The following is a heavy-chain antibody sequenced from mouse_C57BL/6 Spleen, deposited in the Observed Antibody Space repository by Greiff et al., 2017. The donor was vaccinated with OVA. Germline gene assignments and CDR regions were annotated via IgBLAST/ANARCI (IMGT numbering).Heavy chain of an antibody. CDR3: AVGVYCGSSYYAMDY. CDR2: IDPSDSYT. V-gene: IGHV1-50*01. Sequence: QVQLQQPGAELVKPGASVKLSCKASGYTFTSYWMQWVKQRPGQGLEWIGEIDPSDSYTNSNQKFKGTATLTVDPSSSTAYMQLISLTSEDSAVYAGAVGVYCGSSYYAMDYWGQGTSVTVSS. J-gene: IGHJ4*01. CDR1: GYTFTSYW. D-gene: IGHD1-1*01.